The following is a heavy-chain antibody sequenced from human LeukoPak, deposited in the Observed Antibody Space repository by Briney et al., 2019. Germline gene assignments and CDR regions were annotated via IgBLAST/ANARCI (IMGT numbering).Heavy chain of an antibody. J-gene: IGHJ4*02. CDR2: INHSGST. CDR3: AGGRGPYSSGWYIGTEERGCYFDY. CDR1: GGSFSGYY. Sequence: SETLSLTCAVYGGSFSGYYWSWIRQPPGKGLEWIGEINHSGSTNYNPSLKSRVTISVDTSKNQFSLKLSSVTAADTAVYYCAGGRGPYSSGWYIGTEERGCYFDYWGQGTLVTVSS. V-gene: IGHV4-34*01. D-gene: IGHD6-19*01.